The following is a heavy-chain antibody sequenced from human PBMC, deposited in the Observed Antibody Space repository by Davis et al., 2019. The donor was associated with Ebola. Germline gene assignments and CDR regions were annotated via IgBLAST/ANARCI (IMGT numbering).Heavy chain of an antibody. CDR1: GYTFTSYG. CDR2: ISAYNGNT. Sequence: AASVKVSCKASGYTFTSYGISWVRQAPGQGLEWMGWISAYNGNTNYAQKLQGRVTMTTDTSTSTAYMELRSLRSDDTAVYYCARHGQGDFWSGPPAPYGMDVWGQGTTVTVSS. V-gene: IGHV1-18*01. CDR3: ARHGQGDFWSGPPAPYGMDV. D-gene: IGHD3-3*01. J-gene: IGHJ6*02.